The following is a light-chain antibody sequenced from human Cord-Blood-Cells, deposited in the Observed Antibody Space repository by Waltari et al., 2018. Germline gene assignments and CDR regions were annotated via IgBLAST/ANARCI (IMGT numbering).Light chain of an antibody. Sequence: DIVMTQSPDSLAVSLGERATINCKSSPGVLYSSNNKDYLDWYQQKPRQPPKRLIYWAPRRESGVPDRVSGSGYGTDFTLTISSLKAEDVAVYWGQQYHRTPYTGGQGTKLEIK. CDR2: WAP. V-gene: IGKV4-1*01. CDR1: PGVLYSSNNKDY. J-gene: IGKJ2*01. CDR3: QQYHRTPYT.